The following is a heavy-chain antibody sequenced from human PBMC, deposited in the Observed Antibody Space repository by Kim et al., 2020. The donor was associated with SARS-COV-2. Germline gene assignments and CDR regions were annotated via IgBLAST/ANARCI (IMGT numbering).Heavy chain of an antibody. V-gene: IGHV3-11*05. CDR3: ARDHSTYYCDSSGYYRALTPEYYYYGMDV. CDR1: GFTFSDYY. Sequence: GGSLRLSCAASGFTFSDYYMSWIRQAPGKGLEWVSYISSSSSYTNYADSVKGRFTISRDNAKNSLYLQMNSLRAEDTAVYYCARDHSTYYCDSSGYYRALTPEYYYYGMDVWGQGTTVTVSS. CDR2: ISSSSSYT. J-gene: IGHJ6*02. D-gene: IGHD3-22*01.